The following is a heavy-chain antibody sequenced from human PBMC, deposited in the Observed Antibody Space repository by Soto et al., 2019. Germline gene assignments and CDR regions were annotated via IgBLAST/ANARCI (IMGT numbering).Heavy chain of an antibody. V-gene: IGHV6-1*01. CDR1: GDSVSSNSAA. J-gene: IGHJ6*02. Sequence: SQTLSLTCAISGDSVSSNSAAWNWIRQSPSRGLEWLGRTYYRSKWYNDYAVSVKSRTTINPDTSKNQFSLQLNSVTPEDTAVYYCARAIAVAGTYYYYGMDVWGQGTTVTVSS. CDR3: ARAIAVAGTYYYYGMDV. D-gene: IGHD6-19*01. CDR2: TYYRSKWYN.